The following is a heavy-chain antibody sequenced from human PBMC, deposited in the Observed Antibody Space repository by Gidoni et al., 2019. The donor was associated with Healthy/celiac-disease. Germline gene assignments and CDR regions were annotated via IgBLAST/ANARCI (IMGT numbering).Heavy chain of an antibody. CDR1: GDSCTSYW. D-gene: IGHD5-12*01. CDR2: IYPGASDT. Sequence: EVQLVQSGAEVKKPGESLKICCKGSGDSCTSYWIGWVRQMPGKGLAWMGIIYPGASDTRYSPSFQGQVTISADKSISTAYLQWSSLKASDTAMYYCARGGGYDSTGMDVWGQGTTVTVSS. CDR3: ARGGGYDSTGMDV. J-gene: IGHJ6*02. V-gene: IGHV5-51*01.